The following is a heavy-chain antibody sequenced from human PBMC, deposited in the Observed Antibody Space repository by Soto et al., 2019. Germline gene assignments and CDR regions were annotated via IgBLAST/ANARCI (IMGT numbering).Heavy chain of an antibody. J-gene: IGHJ6*02. CDR3: ARYIVLVPAATELAGYYYYGMDV. CDR1: GDSVSSNSAA. Sequence: PSQTLSLTCAISGDSVSSNSAAWNWIRQSPSRGLEWLGRTYYRSKWYNDYAVSVKSRITINPDTSKNQFSLQLNSVTPEDTAVYYCARYIVLVPAATELAGYYYYGMDVWGQGTTVTVS. D-gene: IGHD2-2*01. V-gene: IGHV6-1*01. CDR2: TYYRSKWYN.